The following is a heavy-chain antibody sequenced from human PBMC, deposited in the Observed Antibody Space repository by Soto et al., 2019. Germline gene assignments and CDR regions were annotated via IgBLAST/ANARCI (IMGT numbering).Heavy chain of an antibody. CDR2: IIPIVGTA. Sequence: QVQLVQSGAEVKKPGSSVKVSCKASGGTFSSYAISWVRQAPGQGLEWMGGIIPIVGTANYAQKFQGRVTITADESTSTAYMELSSLRSEDTAVYYCAREGEYSSSSDYYYYGMDVWGQGTTVTVSS. D-gene: IGHD6-6*01. V-gene: IGHV1-69*01. CDR3: AREGEYSSSSDYYYYGMDV. CDR1: GGTFSSYA. J-gene: IGHJ6*02.